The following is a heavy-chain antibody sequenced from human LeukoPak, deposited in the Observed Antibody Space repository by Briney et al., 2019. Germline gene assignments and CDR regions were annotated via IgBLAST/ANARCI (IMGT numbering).Heavy chain of an antibody. V-gene: IGHV4-4*02. CDR2: IHDSGRT. CDR1: GGSISRNTW. D-gene: IGHD3-16*01. J-gene: IGHJ4*02. Sequence: PSETLSLTCAVSGGSISRNTWWSWARPPPGKGLEWIAEIHDSGRTNYNPSLKSRVTISVDKSKNQFSLQLASMTAAGTAVYYCAKNGDFCLEYWGQGTLVTVSS. CDR3: AKNGDFCLEY.